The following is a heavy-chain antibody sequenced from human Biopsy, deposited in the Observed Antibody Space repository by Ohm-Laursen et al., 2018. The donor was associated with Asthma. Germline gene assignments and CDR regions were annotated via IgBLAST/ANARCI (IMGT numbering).Heavy chain of an antibody. D-gene: IGHD3-9*01. V-gene: IGHV3-33*01. Sequence: SLRLSCSASRFSFSAFGMHWVRQAPGKGLEWVAHIRSDGATKYYADSVKGRFTISSDNSKSTLYLQMDSLRADDTAVYYCARVTGFGSMDVWGLGTTVTVSS. CDR3: ARVTGFGSMDV. J-gene: IGHJ6*02. CDR1: RFSFSAFG. CDR2: IRSDGATK.